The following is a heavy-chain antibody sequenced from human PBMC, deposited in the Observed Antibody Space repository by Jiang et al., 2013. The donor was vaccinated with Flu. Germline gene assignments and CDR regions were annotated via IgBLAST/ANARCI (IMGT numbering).Heavy chain of an antibody. CDR1: GFTFDDYA. D-gene: IGHD3-22*01. V-gene: IGHV3-9*01. Sequence: QLLESGGGLVQPGRSLRLSCAASGFTFDDYAMHWVRQAPGKGLEWVSGITWNSGSIGYADSVKGRFTISRDNAKNSLYLQMNSLRAEDTALYYCAKAQHYDSSGYIDCWGQGTLVTVSS. CDR2: ITWNSGSI. CDR3: AKAQHYDSSGYIDC. J-gene: IGHJ4*02.